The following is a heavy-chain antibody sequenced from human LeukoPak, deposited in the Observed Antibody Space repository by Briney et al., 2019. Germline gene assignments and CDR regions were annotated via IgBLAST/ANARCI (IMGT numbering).Heavy chain of an antibody. Sequence: ASVKVSCKASGYTFTGNHMHWVRQAPGQGLEWIGWINPNSCGTNYAQKFKGRVIMTRDKAISTAYMELRRMGSDDTAVYYCARGGSTDSIHSCGGNCYFLDYWGQGTLVTVSS. V-gene: IGHV1-2*02. CDR3: ARGGSTDSIHSCGGNCYFLDY. D-gene: IGHD2-21*02. J-gene: IGHJ4*02. CDR1: GYTFTGNH. CDR2: INPNSCGT.